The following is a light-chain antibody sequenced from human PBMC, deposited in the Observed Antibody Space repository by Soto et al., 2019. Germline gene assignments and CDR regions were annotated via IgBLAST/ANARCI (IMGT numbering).Light chain of an antibody. CDR1: QSVLYSSNNKNY. CDR2: WAS. CDR3: QQYYSTPLT. J-gene: IGKJ4*01. Sequence: DIVMTQSPDSLAVSLGERATINCKSSQSVLYSSNNKNYLAWYQQKPGQPPKLLIYWASTRESGVPDRFSGSGSGTDFTLTFSSLHAEDVAVYYCQQYYSTPLTFGGGTKVEIK. V-gene: IGKV4-1*01.